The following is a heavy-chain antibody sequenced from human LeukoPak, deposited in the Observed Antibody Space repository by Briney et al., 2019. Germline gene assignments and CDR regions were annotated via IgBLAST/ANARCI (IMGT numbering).Heavy chain of an antibody. CDR1: GNSFTSYW. CDR3: ARHSGSGWYLDC. CDR2: IYPGDSDT. D-gene: IGHD6-19*01. Sequence: GESLKISCKGSGNSFTSYWIGWVRQMPGKGLGWMGIIYPGDSDTRYSPSFQGQVTISADKSISTAYLQWSSLKASNSAMYYCARHSGSGWYLDCWGQRTLVTVSS. V-gene: IGHV5-51*01. J-gene: IGHJ4*02.